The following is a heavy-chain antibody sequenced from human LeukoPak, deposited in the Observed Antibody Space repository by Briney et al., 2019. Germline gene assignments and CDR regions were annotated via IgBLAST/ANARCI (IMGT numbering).Heavy chain of an antibody. Sequence: SGGSLRLSCAASGFTFDDKAMLWVRQGPGKGLEWVALISWDGDNTYYSDSVKGRFTISRDNSKDSVYLQMNSLRVDDTALYFCARDYTADSNGNFDYWGQGTLVTVSS. V-gene: IGHV3-43D*04. CDR3: ARDYTADSNGNFDY. CDR2: ISWDGDNT. J-gene: IGHJ4*02. CDR1: GFTFDDKA. D-gene: IGHD3-22*01.